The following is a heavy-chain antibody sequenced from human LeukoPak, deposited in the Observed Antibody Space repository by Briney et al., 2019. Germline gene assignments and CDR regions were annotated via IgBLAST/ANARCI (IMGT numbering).Heavy chain of an antibody. CDR1: GFTFSDHY. V-gene: IGHV3-11*01. CDR3: ARSVFTQPAALDS. D-gene: IGHD2-2*01. J-gene: IGHJ4*02. Sequence: PGGSLRLSCAASGFTFSDHYMSWVRQAPGKGLEWVSYISSSASTTYYSGSVKGRFTISRNYAKNSLYLQMNSLRADDTAVYYCARSVFTQPAALDSWGQGTLVTVSS. CDR2: ISSSASTT.